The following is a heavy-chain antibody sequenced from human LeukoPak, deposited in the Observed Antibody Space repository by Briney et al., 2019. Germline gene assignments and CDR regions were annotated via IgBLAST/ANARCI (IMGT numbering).Heavy chain of an antibody. Sequence: GESLKISCKGSGYSFTSYWIGWVRQMPGKSLEWMGIIYPGDSDTRYSPSFQGQVTISADKSITTTYLQWSSLKASDTAMYYCASNNVAANGYSTYWGQGTLVTVSS. CDR2: IYPGDSDT. CDR3: ASNNVAANGYSTY. D-gene: IGHD5-24*01. J-gene: IGHJ4*02. CDR1: GYSFTSYW. V-gene: IGHV5-51*01.